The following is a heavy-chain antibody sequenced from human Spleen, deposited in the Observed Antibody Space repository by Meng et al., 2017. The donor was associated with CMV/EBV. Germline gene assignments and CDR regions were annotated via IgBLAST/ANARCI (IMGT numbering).Heavy chain of an antibody. Sequence: GETLKISGAASGFAFNAYSMSWIRQAPGKGLEWVSFINKYGVTRYYADSVKARFIISRDNPKNSLYLRMDSLRVEDTAVYYCAREERKGSGYVDAFDIWGQGTVVTVSS. CDR1: GFAFNAYS. CDR2: INKYGVTR. D-gene: IGHD3-22*01. V-gene: IGHV3-11*01. CDR3: AREERKGSGYVDAFDI. J-gene: IGHJ3*02.